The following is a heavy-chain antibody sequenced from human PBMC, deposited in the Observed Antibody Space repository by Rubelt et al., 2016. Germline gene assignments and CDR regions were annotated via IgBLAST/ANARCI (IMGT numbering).Heavy chain of an antibody. Sequence: GSLRLSCAASGFSFSMYWMHWVRQVPGKGLVWVSRIYSDVSSTTYADSVKGRFTISRDNAKNTLYLQMNSLRAEDTAVYYCARDHLNNWQSFNYWGQGTLVTVSS. CDR3: ARDHLNNWQSFNY. CDR1: GFSFSMYW. CDR2: IYSDVSST. D-gene: IGHD1-1*01. J-gene: IGHJ4*02. V-gene: IGHV3-74*01.